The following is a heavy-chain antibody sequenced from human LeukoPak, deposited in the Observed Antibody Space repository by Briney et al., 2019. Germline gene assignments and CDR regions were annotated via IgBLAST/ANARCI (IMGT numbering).Heavy chain of an antibody. CDR1: GYTFTGYY. J-gene: IGHJ3*02. CDR3: GRVVYQWLCVDAFDI. V-gene: IGHV1-2*02. CDR2: INPNSGGT. Sequence: ASVKVSYTASGYTFTGYYMHWVRQAPGQGLEWMGWINPNSGGTNYAQKFQGRVTMTRDTSISTAYMELSRLRSDDTAVYYCGRVVYQWLCVDAFDIWGQGTMVTVSS. D-gene: IGHD6-19*01.